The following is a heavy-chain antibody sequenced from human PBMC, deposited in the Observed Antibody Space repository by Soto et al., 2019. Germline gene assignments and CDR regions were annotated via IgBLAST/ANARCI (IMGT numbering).Heavy chain of an antibody. Sequence: GGSLRLSCAASGFTFSSYWMSWVRQAPGKGLEWVANIKQDGSEKYYVDSVKGRFTISRDNAKNSLYLQMNSLGAEDTVVYYCARGPWVHDAFDIWGQGTMVTVSS. J-gene: IGHJ3*02. CDR2: IKQDGSEK. CDR1: GFTFSSYW. V-gene: IGHV3-7*01. CDR3: ARGPWVHDAFDI. D-gene: IGHD1-26*01.